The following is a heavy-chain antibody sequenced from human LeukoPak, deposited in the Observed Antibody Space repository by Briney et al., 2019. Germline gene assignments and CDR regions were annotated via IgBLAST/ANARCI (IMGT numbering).Heavy chain of an antibody. D-gene: IGHD3-10*01. V-gene: IGHV3-7*01. CDR1: AFTFSSYS. CDR2: IKQDGSEK. CDR3: ARDWNDSGTAMDV. J-gene: IGHJ6*03. Sequence: PGGSLRLSCAASAFTFSSYSMNWVRQAPGKGVEWVANIKQDGSEKYYVDSVKGRFIISRDNTKNSLYLQVNSLRAEDTAVYYCARDWNDSGTAMDVWGKGTTVTISS.